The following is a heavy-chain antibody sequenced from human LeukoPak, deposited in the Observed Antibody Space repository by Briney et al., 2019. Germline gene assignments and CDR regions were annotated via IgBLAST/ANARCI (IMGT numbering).Heavy chain of an antibody. D-gene: IGHD5-18*01. Sequence: SETLSFTCTVSGGSIYGFYWSWIRQFPEKGLEWIGYVYFSGSTNYNPSLESRVTISIDTSKNQFSLKLSSVTAADTAVYYCARGYGRQTNSGMDVWGKGSTVTVSA. CDR2: VYFSGST. CDR3: ARGYGRQTNSGMDV. CDR1: GGSIYGFY. J-gene: IGHJ6*04. V-gene: IGHV4-59*01.